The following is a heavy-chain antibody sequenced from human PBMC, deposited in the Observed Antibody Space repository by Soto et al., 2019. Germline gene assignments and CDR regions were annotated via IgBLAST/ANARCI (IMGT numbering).Heavy chain of an antibody. Sequence: QVQLQESGPGLVKPSQTLSLTCTVSGGSISSGGYYWSWIRQHPGKGLEWIGYIYYSGSTYYNPSLKSRVTISVDTSKNQFSLKLSSVTAADTAVYYCARVWVVVAATGAFDIWGQGSMVTVSS. CDR3: ARVWVVVAATGAFDI. CDR2: IYYSGST. CDR1: GGSISSGGYY. V-gene: IGHV4-31*03. D-gene: IGHD2-15*01. J-gene: IGHJ3*02.